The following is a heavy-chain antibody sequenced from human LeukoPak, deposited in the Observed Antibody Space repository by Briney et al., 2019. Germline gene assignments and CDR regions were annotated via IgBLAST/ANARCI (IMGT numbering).Heavy chain of an antibody. Sequence: SQTLSLTCSVSGDSISGGGYYWSWIRQHPGKGLEWIGYIYYSGSTSYNPSLKSRVTISVDTSKNQFSLKLSSVTAADTAVYYCARTLGATPGDFDPWGQGTLVTVSS. CDR1: GDSISGGGYY. V-gene: IGHV4-31*03. J-gene: IGHJ5*02. CDR3: ARTLGATPGDFDP. CDR2: IYYSGST. D-gene: IGHD1-26*01.